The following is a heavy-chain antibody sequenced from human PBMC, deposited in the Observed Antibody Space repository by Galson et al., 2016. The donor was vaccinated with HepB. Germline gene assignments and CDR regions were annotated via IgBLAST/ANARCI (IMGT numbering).Heavy chain of an antibody. J-gene: IGHJ4*02. CDR3: ARSAISRWELLDS. CDR1: GFSFSTDT. D-gene: IGHD1-26*01. V-gene: IGHV3-21*01. CDR2: ITSTSTFI. Sequence: SLRLSCAASGFSFSTDTLIWVRQAPGKGLKWVSSITSTSTFIYYGDSVKGRFTIARDNAKKSLFLQMNSLRAEDTAMYYCARSAISRWELLDSWGQGTLVTVSS.